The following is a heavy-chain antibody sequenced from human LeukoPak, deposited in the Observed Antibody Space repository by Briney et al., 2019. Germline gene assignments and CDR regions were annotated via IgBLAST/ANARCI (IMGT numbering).Heavy chain of an antibody. Sequence: SETLSVTCTVSGGSIRSNRHYWGWIRQPPGTGLEWIGIIYYSGSTYYSAFLKSRVTISIDTSKNQFSLKLSSVTATDTAVFFCTRVDGVTNAFAIDSWGQGTLVTVSS. CDR3: TRVDGVTNAFAIDS. J-gene: IGHJ4*02. V-gene: IGHV4-39*07. D-gene: IGHD2-21*01. CDR2: IYYSGST. CDR1: GGSIRSNRHY.